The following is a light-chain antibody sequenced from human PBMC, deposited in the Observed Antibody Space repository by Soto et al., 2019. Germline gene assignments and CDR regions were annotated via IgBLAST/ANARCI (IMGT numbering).Light chain of an antibody. CDR1: SSNIGSNT. V-gene: IGLV1-44*01. J-gene: IGLJ1*01. CDR2: SNN. Sequence: QSVLTQPPSASGTPGQRVFISCSGSSSNIGSNTVNWYQQLPGTAPKLLIYSNNQRPSGVPDRFSGSKSGTSASLAISGLQSEDEADYYCAAWDDSLNGPFYVFGTGTKVTVL. CDR3: AAWDDSLNGPFYV.